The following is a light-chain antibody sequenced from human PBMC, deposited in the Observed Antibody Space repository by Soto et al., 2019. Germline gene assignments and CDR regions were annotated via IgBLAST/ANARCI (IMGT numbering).Light chain of an antibody. Sequence: DIQMTQFPSTLSASVGDRVTITCRASQSFSSWLAWYQRKPGKAPKLPIYKTSSLESGVPSRFSGSGSGTEFTLTISSLQPDDFASYYCQQCKTYPYTFGQGTKLEIK. CDR2: KTS. V-gene: IGKV1-5*03. CDR1: QSFSSW. J-gene: IGKJ2*01. CDR3: QQCKTYPYT.